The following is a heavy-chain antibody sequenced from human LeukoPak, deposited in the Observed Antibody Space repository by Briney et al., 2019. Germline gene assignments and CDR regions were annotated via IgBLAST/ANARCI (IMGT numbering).Heavy chain of an antibody. CDR3: ARSYDFWSGPPFDP. Sequence: ASVKVSCKASGYTFTGHYMHWVRQAPGQGLEWMGWINPNSGGTKYVQKFQGRVTLTRDTSISTAYMELSRLRCDDTAVYYCARSYDFWSGPPFDPWGQGTLVTVS. V-gene: IGHV1-2*02. J-gene: IGHJ5*02. D-gene: IGHD3-3*01. CDR2: INPNSGGT. CDR1: GYTFTGHY.